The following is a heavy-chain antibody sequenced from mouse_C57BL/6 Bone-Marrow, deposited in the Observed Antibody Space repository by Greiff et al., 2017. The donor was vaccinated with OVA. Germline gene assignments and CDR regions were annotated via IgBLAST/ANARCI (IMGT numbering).Heavy chain of an antibody. CDR3: AKGYSLYAMDY. CDR2: IWGDGGT. D-gene: IGHD2-12*01. Sequence: VHLVESGPGLVAPSQSLSITCTVSGFSLTSYGVSWVRQPPGKGLEWLGVIWGDGGTTYHSALISRLSISKDNSKSQVFIKLNSLQTDDTATYYCAKGYSLYAMDYWGQGTSVTVSS. J-gene: IGHJ4*01. V-gene: IGHV2-3*01. CDR1: GFSLTSYG.